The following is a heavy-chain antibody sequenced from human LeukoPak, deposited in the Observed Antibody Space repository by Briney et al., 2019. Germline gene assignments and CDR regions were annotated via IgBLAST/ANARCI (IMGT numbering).Heavy chain of an antibody. V-gene: IGHV1-18*01. Sequence: ASVKVSCKASGYTFTSYGISWVRQAPGQGLEWMGWISAYYGNTNYAQKLQVRVTMTTDTSTSKAYMELSSLRSEDTAVYYCARAPSRKAVAGTWHYYYYYYMDVWGKGTTVTISS. D-gene: IGHD6-19*01. CDR3: ARAPSRKAVAGTWHYYYYYYMDV. CDR2: ISAYYGNT. J-gene: IGHJ6*03. CDR1: GYTFTSYG.